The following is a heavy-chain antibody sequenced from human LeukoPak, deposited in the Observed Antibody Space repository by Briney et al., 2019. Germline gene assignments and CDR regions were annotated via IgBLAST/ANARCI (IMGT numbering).Heavy chain of an antibody. J-gene: IGHJ4*02. D-gene: IGHD3-16*02. Sequence: GGSLRLSCAASGFTFSSYWMSWVRQAPGKGLEWVANIKQDGSEKYYVDSVKGRFTISRDNAKSSLYLQMNSLRAEDTAVYYCARDGEWMFGGVIVSALDYWGQGTLVTVSS. V-gene: IGHV3-7*01. CDR2: IKQDGSEK. CDR1: GFTFSSYW. CDR3: ARDGEWMFGGVIVSALDY.